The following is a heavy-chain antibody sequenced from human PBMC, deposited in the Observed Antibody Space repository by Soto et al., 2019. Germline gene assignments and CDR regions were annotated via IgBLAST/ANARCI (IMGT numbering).Heavy chain of an antibody. J-gene: IGHJ1*01. CDR2: IKQDGSDK. CDR3: AAEEYYGSPQH. CDR1: GFIFSSYW. D-gene: IGHD3-10*01. V-gene: IGHV3-7*01. Sequence: GGSLRLSCAASGFIFSSYWMSWVRQAPGKGLEWVANIKQDGSDKYYVDSVKGRFTISRDNAKNSLYLQMNSLRAEDTAVYYCAAEEYYGSPQHWRQGTLLTVST.